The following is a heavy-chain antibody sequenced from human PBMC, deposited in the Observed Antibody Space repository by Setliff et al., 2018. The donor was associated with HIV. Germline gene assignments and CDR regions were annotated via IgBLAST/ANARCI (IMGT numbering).Heavy chain of an antibody. V-gene: IGHV4-39*07. J-gene: IGHJ5*02. CDR2: IYYSGST. CDR3: ARAPYVSGSFGWFDP. CDR1: GGSISSSTYY. D-gene: IGHD3-10*01. Sequence: SETLSLTCSVSGGSISSSTYYWGWIRQPPGKGLEWIGSIYYSGSTNQNPSLRSLITISLDTSKNQFSLKLTSVTAADTAVYYCARAPYVSGSFGWFDPWGQGTLVTVSS.